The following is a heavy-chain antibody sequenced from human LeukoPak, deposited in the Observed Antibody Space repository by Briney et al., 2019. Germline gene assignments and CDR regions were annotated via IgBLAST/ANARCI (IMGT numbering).Heavy chain of an antibody. J-gene: IGHJ6*03. CDR1: GFTFGDYA. Sequence: GGSLRLSCTASGFTFGDYAMSWVRQAPGKGLEWVGFIRSKAYGGTTEYAASVKGRFTISRDNAKNSLYLQMNSLRAEDTAVYYCARDPINYDFWSGPSNYMDVWGKGTTVTVSS. CDR2: IRSKAYGGTT. V-gene: IGHV3-49*04. CDR3: ARDPINYDFWSGPSNYMDV. D-gene: IGHD3-3*01.